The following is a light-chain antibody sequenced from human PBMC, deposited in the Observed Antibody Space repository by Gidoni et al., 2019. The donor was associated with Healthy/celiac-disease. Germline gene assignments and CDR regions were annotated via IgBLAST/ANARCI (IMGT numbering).Light chain of an antibody. CDR2: DAS. J-gene: IGKJ5*01. CDR1: QSISSW. Sequence: GDRVTITCRASQSISSWLAWYQQKPGKAPKLLIYDASSLESGVPSRLSGSGSGTEFTLTISSLQPDDFATYYCQQYNNYSITFGQGTRLEIK. V-gene: IGKV1-5*01. CDR3: QQYNNYSIT.